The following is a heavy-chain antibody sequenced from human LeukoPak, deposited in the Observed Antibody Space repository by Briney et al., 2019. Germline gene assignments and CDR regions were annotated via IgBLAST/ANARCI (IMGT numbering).Heavy chain of an antibody. CDR3: ARENITMIVVVIYYFEY. CDR1: RYTFSSYW. Sequence: GGSLRLSCAASRYTFSSYWMSWVRQAPGKGLEWVANIKQDGSEKYYVDSVKGRFTISRDNAKNSLYLQMNSLRAEDTAVYYCARENITMIVVVIYYFEYWGHGTPVTVSS. V-gene: IGHV3-7*01. D-gene: IGHD3-22*01. CDR2: IKQDGSEK. J-gene: IGHJ4*01.